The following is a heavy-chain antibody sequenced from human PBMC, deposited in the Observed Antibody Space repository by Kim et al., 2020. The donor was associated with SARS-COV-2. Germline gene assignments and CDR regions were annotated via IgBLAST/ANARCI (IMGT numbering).Heavy chain of an antibody. CDR3: AKDKEMTTVTRGAFDI. D-gene: IGHD4-17*01. Sequence: SVKGRFTISRDNSKNTLYLQMNSLRAEDTAVYYCAKDKEMTTVTRGAFDIWGQGTMVTVSS. V-gene: IGHV3-23*01. J-gene: IGHJ3*02.